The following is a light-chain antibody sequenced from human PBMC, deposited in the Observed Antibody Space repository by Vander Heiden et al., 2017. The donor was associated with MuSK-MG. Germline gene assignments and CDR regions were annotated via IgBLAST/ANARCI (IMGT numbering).Light chain of an antibody. V-gene: IGLV2-11*01. CDR2: HVR. Sequence: SALTQPRSVSGSPGQSVTISCTGTSSDVGRYTYFPRYQHHPAKPPNLMIYHVRERPSRVRDRVSDSEYANTATMSISGVQDEDDDDYYCCAYAGISYVFGGGTRVTVL. CDR3: CAYAGISYV. J-gene: IGLJ1*01. CDR1: SSDVGRYTY.